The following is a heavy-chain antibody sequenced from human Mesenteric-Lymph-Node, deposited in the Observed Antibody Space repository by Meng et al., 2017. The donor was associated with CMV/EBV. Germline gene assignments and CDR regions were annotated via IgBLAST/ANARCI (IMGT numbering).Heavy chain of an antibody. J-gene: IGHJ5*02. Sequence: VQLVQSGAEVKKPGSSVKVSCKASGGTFSSYTISWVRQAPGQGLEWMGRIIPILGIANYAQKFQGRVTITADKSTSTAYMELSSLRSEDTAMYYCAGGIAAAGSRWFDPWGQGTLVTVSS. D-gene: IGHD6-13*01. CDR1: GGTFSSYT. CDR3: AGGIAAAGSRWFDP. CDR2: IIPILGIA. V-gene: IGHV1-69*02.